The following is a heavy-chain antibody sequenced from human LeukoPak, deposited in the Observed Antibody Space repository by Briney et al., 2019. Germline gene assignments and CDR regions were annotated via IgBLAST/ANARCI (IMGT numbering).Heavy chain of an antibody. Sequence: ASVKVSCKATGYTFAAYYMHWVRQAPGQGLEWMGIINPSGGSTSYAQKFQGRATMTRDTSTSTVYMELSSLRSEDTAVYYCARDGETYYYESSGRARGMDVWGQGTLVTVSS. V-gene: IGHV1-46*01. J-gene: IGHJ4*02. CDR3: ARDGETYYYESSGRARGMDV. CDR1: GYTFAAYY. CDR2: INPSGGST. D-gene: IGHD3-22*01.